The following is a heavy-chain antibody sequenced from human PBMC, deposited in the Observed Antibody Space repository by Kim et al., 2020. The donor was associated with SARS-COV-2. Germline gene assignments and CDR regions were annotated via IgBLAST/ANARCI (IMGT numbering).Heavy chain of an antibody. J-gene: IGHJ4*02. CDR1: GFTFSSYG. CDR2: IWYDGSNK. V-gene: IGHV3-33*06. D-gene: IGHD4-17*01. CDR3: AKDIRSLRSTVTNPLDY. Sequence: GGSLRLSCAASGFTFSSYGMHWVRQAPGKGLEWVAVIWYDGSNKYYADSVKGRFTISRDNSKNTLYLQMNSLRAEDTAVYYCAKDIRSLRSTVTNPLDYWGQGTLVTVSS.